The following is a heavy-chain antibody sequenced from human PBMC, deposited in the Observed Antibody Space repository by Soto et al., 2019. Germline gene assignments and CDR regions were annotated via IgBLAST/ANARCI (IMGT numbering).Heavy chain of an antibody. CDR3: VRGGPNWDYYFYGMDV. V-gene: IGHV3-13*01. CDR2: FGSAGDI. J-gene: IGHJ6*02. CDR1: GFPSNNYD. D-gene: IGHD3-16*01. Sequence: GGSLRLSCAAPGFPSNNYDMLWVRQAPGKGLEWVSTFGSAGDIYYSDSVKGRFTISRDNARESLYLQMNSLRVADTAGYYCVRGGPNWDYYFYGMDVWGQGTTVTVSS.